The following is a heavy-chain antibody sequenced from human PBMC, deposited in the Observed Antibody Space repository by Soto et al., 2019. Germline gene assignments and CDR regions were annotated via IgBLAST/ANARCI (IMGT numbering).Heavy chain of an antibody. J-gene: IGHJ6*02. D-gene: IGHD5-18*01. Sequence: PSETLSLTCTVAGGSISSYYWSWIRQPPGRGLECIGYINYSGSTNYNPSLKSRVTISVDTSKNQFSMKLSSVTAADTAVYYCARGGGYGYGGYYYGMDVWGQGTTVTVSS. CDR3: ARGGGYGYGGYYYGMDV. CDR2: INYSGST. V-gene: IGHV4-59*01. CDR1: GGSISSYY.